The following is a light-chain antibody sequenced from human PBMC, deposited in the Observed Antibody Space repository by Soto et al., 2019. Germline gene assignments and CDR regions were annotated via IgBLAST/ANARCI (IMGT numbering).Light chain of an antibody. CDR2: AAS. Sequence: DIQMTQSPSSLSASVGDRVTITCRASQSISSYLNWYQQKPGKAPKLLIYAASSLQSGVPSRFSGIGSGTDFTLTISSLQPEDFATYYCQQSYSTLGAFGPGTKVDIK. CDR3: QQSYSTLGA. CDR1: QSISSY. V-gene: IGKV1-39*01. J-gene: IGKJ3*01.